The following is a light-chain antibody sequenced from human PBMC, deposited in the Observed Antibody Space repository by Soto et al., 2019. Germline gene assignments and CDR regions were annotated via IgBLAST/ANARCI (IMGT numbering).Light chain of an antibody. J-gene: IGLJ3*02. CDR3: ASYTGSSTYV. Sequence: QSALTQPASMSGSPGQSITISCTGTSGDVGFYDFVSWYQQHPGKVPRLIIYGVTKRPLGVSHRFSGSKSGNTASLTISGLQVEDEADYSCASYTGSSTYVFGGGTKLTVL. CDR2: GVT. V-gene: IGLV2-14*03. CDR1: SGDVGFYDF.